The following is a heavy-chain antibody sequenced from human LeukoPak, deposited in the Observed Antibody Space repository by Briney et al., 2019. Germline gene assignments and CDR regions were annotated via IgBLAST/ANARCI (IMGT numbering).Heavy chain of an antibody. J-gene: IGHJ6*04. CDR2: INPSGGST. Sequence: ASVKVSCTASGYTFTSYYMHWVRQAPGQGLEWMGIINPSGGSTSYAQKFQGRVTMTRETSTSTVYMELSGLRSDDTAVYYCAGDGRHQSGYSGYVYYYGMDVWGKGTTVTASS. CDR3: AGDGRHQSGYSGYVYYYGMDV. V-gene: IGHV1-46*01. D-gene: IGHD5-12*01. CDR1: GYTFTSYY.